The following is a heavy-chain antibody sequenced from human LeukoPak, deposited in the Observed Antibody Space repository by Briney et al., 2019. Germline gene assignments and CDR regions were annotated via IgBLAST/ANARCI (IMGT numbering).Heavy chain of an antibody. D-gene: IGHD2/OR15-2a*01. CDR2: FHYSGTT. CDR1: GDSISSSRYR. Sequence: PSETLSLTCTVSGDSISSSRYRWGWIRQPPGQGLEWIGTFHYSGTTSYNPSLKSRVTISGDTSKNQFSLELRFVTAADTAVYYCARRQGDYLPYFDYWAQGTLVTVSS. V-gene: IGHV4-39*01. J-gene: IGHJ4*02. CDR3: ARRQGDYLPYFDY.